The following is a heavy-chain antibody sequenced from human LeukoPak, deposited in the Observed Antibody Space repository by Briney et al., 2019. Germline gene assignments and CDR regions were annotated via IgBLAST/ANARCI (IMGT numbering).Heavy chain of an antibody. Sequence: GGSLRLSCATSGFTFSNYGMHWVRQAPGKGLEWVAFIRFDGSTKYYADSVKGRFTISRDNSKNTLYLQMNSLRAEDTAVYYCASHYGDYFFSYYYYYMDVWGKGTTVTVSS. CDR1: GFTFSNYG. V-gene: IGHV3-30*02. CDR3: ASHYGDYFFSYYYYYMDV. D-gene: IGHD4-17*01. J-gene: IGHJ6*03. CDR2: IRFDGSTK.